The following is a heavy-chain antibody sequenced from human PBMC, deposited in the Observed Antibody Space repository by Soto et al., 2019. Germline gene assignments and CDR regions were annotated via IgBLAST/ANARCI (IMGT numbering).Heavy chain of an antibody. CDR2: ISAYNGNT. V-gene: IGHV1-18*04. Sequence: ASVXVAFKASCYTFTIYGIIFLLQAPGQGLEWMGWISAYNGNTNYAQKLQGRVTMTTDKSTSTAYMELRSLRSDDTAVYYCASDANQGAYEYWGQGTLVNV. J-gene: IGHJ4*02. D-gene: IGHD2-21*01. CDR3: ASDANQGAYEY. CDR1: CYTFTIYG.